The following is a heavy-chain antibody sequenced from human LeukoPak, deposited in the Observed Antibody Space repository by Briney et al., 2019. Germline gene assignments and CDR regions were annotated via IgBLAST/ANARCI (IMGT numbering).Heavy chain of an antibody. V-gene: IGHV3-7*01. Sequence: GGSLRLSCTASGFTFNNYWMSWVRQASGKGLEWVANIKQDGSEKYYVDSVRGRFTISGDNAKNSLFLQMNTLRAEDTAVYYCARSEAGTTSDYWGQGTLVTVSS. CDR3: ARSEAGTTSDY. CDR2: IKQDGSEK. CDR1: GFTFNNYW. J-gene: IGHJ4*02. D-gene: IGHD1-1*01.